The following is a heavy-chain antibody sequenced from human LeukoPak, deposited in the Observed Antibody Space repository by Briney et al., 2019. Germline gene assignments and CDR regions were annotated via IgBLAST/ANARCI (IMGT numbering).Heavy chain of an antibody. CDR1: GGSISSYY. J-gene: IGHJ4*02. CDR2: IYYSGST. CDR3: ARVGYGGDLDY. D-gene: IGHD4-23*01. V-gene: IGHV4-59*12. Sequence: SETLSLTCTVSGGSISSYYWSWIRQPPGKGLEWIGYIYYSGSTNYNPSLKSRVTISVDTSKNQFSLKLSSVTAADTAVYYCARVGYGGDLDYWGQGTLVTVSS.